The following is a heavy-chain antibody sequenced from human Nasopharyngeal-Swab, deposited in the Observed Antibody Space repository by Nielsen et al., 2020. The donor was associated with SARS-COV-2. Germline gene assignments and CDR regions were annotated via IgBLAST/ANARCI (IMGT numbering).Heavy chain of an antibody. CDR1: GYTFTSYD. J-gene: IGHJ6*02. CDR2: MNPNSGNT. D-gene: IGHD6-19*01. V-gene: IGHV1-8*01. Sequence: ASVKVSCKASGYTFTSYDINWVRQATGQGLEWMGWMNPNSGNTGYAQKFQGRVTMTRSTSISTAYMELSSLRSEDTAVYYCARGGGRYSSGWYHPPYYYYGMDVWGQGTTVTVSS. CDR3: ARGGGRYSSGWYHPPYYYYGMDV.